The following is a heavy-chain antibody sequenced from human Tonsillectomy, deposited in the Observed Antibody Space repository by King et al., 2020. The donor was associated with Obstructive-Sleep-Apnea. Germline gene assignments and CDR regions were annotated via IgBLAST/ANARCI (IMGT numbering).Heavy chain of an antibody. D-gene: IGHD6-13*01. V-gene: IGHV3-9*01. J-gene: IGHJ4*02. CDR3: AKEISGVQQLVQIHY. CDR2: ISWNSGSI. CDR1: GFTFDDYA. Sequence: VQLVESGGGLVQPGRSLRLSCAASGFTFDDYAMHWVRQAPGKGLEWVSGISWNSGSIGYADSVKGRFTISRDNAKNSLYLQMNSLRAEDTALYYCAKEISGVQQLVQIHYWGQGTLVTVSS.